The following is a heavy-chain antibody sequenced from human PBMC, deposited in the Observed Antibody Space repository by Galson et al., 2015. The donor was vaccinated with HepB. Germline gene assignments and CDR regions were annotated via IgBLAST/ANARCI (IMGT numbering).Heavy chain of an antibody. CDR2: IIPIFGTA. CDR1: GGTFSSYA. J-gene: IGHJ6*03. D-gene: IGHD6-13*01. CDR3: ARGPVIAAAGRYYYYYMDV. V-gene: IGHV1-69*13. Sequence: SVKVSCKASGGTFSSYAISWVRQAPGQGLEWMGGIIPIFGTANYAQKFQGRVTITADESTSTAYMELSSLRSEDTAVYYCARGPVIAAAGRYYYYYMDVWGKGTTVTVSS.